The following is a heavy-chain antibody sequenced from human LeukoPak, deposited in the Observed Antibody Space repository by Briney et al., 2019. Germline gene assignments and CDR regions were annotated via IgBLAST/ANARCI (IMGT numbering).Heavy chain of an antibody. Sequence: ASVKVSCKASGYTFTTYYIHWVRQAPGQGLEWMGFINPSGGSTSYAQKFQGRVTMTRDTSTSTVYMDLSSLRSEDTAVYYCAREGGTSFDYWGQGTLVTVSS. CDR2: INPSGGST. D-gene: IGHD1-26*01. CDR1: GYTFTTYY. J-gene: IGHJ4*02. V-gene: IGHV1-46*01. CDR3: AREGGTSFDY.